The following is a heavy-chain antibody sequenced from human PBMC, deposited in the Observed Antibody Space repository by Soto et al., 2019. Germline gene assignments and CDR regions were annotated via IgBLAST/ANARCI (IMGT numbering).Heavy chain of an antibody. J-gene: IGHJ4*02. CDR1: GFTFSSYW. Sequence: EVQLVESGGGLVQPGGSLRLSCAASGFTFSSYWMSWVRQAPGKGLEWVANIKQDGSEKYYVDSVKGRFIISRDTAKNSLYLHMNSLRAEDTAVYYCARDLDSGLHDYWGQGTLVTVSS. V-gene: IGHV3-7*01. CDR3: ARDLDSGLHDY. CDR2: IKQDGSEK. D-gene: IGHD5-12*01.